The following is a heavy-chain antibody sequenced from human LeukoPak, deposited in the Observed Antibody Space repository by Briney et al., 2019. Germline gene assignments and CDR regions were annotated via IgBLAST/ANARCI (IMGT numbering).Heavy chain of an antibody. CDR3: ARDQSPYYGDYDLGAFDI. CDR2: ILPIFGTT. D-gene: IGHD4-17*01. Sequence: ASVKVSCKASGGTFSSYAISWVRQAPGQGLEWMGGILPIFGTTNYAQKFQGRVTITAEESTSTAEMELSSLRSEDTAVYYCARDQSPYYGDYDLGAFDIWGEGTMVTVSS. CDR1: GGTFSSYA. V-gene: IGHV1-69*13. J-gene: IGHJ3*02.